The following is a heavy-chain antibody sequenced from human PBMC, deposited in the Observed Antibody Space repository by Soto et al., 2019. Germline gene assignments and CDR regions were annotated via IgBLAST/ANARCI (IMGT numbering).Heavy chain of an antibody. CDR2: IRSKGSGGTS. D-gene: IGHD3-10*01. CDR3: TRDQPITP. CDR1: GFTFFVYA. J-gene: IGHJ3*01. V-gene: IGHV3-49*03. Sequence: PGGSLRLSCTASGFTFFVYAIVFFRQAPGKGLEWVGFIRSKGSGGTSEYAASVKGRFTFSRDDSKSIAYLQMNSLKIEDTAVYYCTRDQPITPWGQGTMVTVS.